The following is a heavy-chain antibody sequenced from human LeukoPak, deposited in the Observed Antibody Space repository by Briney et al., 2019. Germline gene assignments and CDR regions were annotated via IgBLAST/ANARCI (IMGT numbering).Heavy chain of an antibody. CDR2: IYYSGST. CDR3: ASGAYMVPNLFDY. V-gene: IGHV4-59*01. CDR1: GGPISSYY. D-gene: IGHD3-10*01. J-gene: IGHJ4*02. Sequence: PSETLSLTCTVSGGPISSYYWSWIRQPPGKGLEWIGYIYYSGSTNYNPSLKSRVTISVDTSKNQFSLKLSSVTAADTAVYYCASGAYMVPNLFDYWGQGTLVTVSS.